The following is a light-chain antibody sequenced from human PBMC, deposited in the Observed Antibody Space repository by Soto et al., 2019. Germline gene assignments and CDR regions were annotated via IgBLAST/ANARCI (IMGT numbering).Light chain of an antibody. CDR2: EVS. CDR3: SSSAGSNNVL. Sequence: QSALTQPPSASGSPGQSVTISCTGTSSDVGTYKYVSWYQQHPGKAPKLMIYEVSKRPSGVPDRFSASKSGNTASLTVSGLQAEDEADYYCSSSAGSNNVLFGGGTKVTVL. CDR1: SSDVGTYKY. V-gene: IGLV2-8*01. J-gene: IGLJ2*01.